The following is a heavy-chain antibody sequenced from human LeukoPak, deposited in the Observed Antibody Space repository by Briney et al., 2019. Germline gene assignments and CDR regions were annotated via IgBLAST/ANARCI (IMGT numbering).Heavy chain of an antibody. V-gene: IGHV1-2*02. CDR2: INPNSGGT. J-gene: IGHJ3*02. CDR3: AFGIQLWLRGARGAFDI. D-gene: IGHD5-18*01. Sequence: ASVKVSCKASGYTFTGYYMHGVRQAPGQGLEWMGWINPNSGGTNYAQKFQGRVTMTRDTSISTAYMELSRLRSDDTAVYYCAFGIQLWLRGARGAFDIWGQGTMVTVSS. CDR1: GYTFTGYY.